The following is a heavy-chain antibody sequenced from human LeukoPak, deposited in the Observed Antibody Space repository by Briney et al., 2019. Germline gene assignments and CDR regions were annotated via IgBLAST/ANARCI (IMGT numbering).Heavy chain of an antibody. Sequence: PGGSLRLSCAASGFIFSDYYMSWIRQAPGKGLEWVSYISSSGSTMYYTDSVKGRFTISRDNAKDSLYLQMNSLRAEDTAVYYCARAPASKYQLLFYFDYWGQGTLVTVSS. CDR2: ISSSGSTM. CDR1: GFIFSDYY. V-gene: IGHV3-11*04. J-gene: IGHJ4*02. CDR3: ARAPASKYQLLFYFDY. D-gene: IGHD2-2*01.